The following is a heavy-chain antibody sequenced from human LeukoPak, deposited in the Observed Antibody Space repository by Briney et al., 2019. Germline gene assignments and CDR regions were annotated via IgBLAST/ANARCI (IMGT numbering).Heavy chain of an antibody. CDR3: AKDGVPSTIDYYYFYYMDV. CDR2: IRYDGSTK. V-gene: IGHV3-30*02. D-gene: IGHD2/OR15-2a*01. J-gene: IGHJ6*03. CDR1: GFTFGRNG. Sequence: GSLRLSCAASGFTFGRNGMHWVRQAPGKGLEWVAFIRYDGSTKYYPDSVKGRFTISRDTSKNTLYLQMNSLRVEDTAVYYCAKDGVPSTIDYYYFYYMDVWGKGTTVTVSS.